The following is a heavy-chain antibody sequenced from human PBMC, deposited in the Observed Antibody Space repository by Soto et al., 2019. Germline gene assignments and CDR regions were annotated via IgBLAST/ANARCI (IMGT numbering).Heavy chain of an antibody. J-gene: IGHJ3*02. V-gene: IGHV4-4*02. CDR2: IYHSGST. CDR1: GGSISSRHW. D-gene: IGHD3-10*01. Sequence: SETVSLTCAVSGGSISSRHWWSWVRQPPGKGLEWIGEIYHSGSTNYNPSLKSRVTISVDKSKNQFSLKLSSVSAADTAVYYCASKFGELSADAFDIWGQGTMVT. CDR3: ASKFGELSADAFDI.